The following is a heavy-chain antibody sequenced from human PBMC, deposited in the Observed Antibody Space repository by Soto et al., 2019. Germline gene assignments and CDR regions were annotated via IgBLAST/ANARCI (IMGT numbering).Heavy chain of an antibody. Sequence: SVKVSCKASGGTFSSYTISWVRPAPGQGLEWMGRIIPILGIANYAQKFQGRVTITADKSTSTAYMELSSLRSEDTAVYYCARGDYGDYVHFDLWGRGTLVTVSS. J-gene: IGHJ2*01. V-gene: IGHV1-69*02. CDR1: GGTFSSYT. CDR2: IIPILGIA. D-gene: IGHD4-17*01. CDR3: ARGDYGDYVHFDL.